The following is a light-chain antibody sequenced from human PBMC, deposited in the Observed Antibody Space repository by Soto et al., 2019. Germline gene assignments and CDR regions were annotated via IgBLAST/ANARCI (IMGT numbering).Light chain of an antibody. J-gene: IGLJ1*01. CDR1: SSDIGGYSF. CDR2: EVS. Sequence: QSALTQPASVSGSPGQSITISCTGTSSDIGGYSFVSWYHQHPGKAPKLMIYEVSNRPSGVSDRFSGSKSGNTASLTISGLQAEDEADYYCSSFRSGTTLFGTGTKVTVL. CDR3: SSFRSGTTL. V-gene: IGLV2-14*01.